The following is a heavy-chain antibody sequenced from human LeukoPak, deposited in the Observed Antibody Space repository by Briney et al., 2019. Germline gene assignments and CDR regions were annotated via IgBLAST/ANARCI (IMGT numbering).Heavy chain of an antibody. V-gene: IGHV1-69*13. CDR2: IIPIFGTA. CDR3: ASNLYDTIDY. CDR1: GGTFSSYA. J-gene: IGHJ4*02. D-gene: IGHD3-22*01. Sequence: SVRVSCKASGGTFSSYAISWVRQAPGQGLEWMGGIIPIFGTANYAQKFQGRVTITADESTSTAYMELSSLRSEDTAVYYCASNLYDTIDYWGQGTLVTVSS.